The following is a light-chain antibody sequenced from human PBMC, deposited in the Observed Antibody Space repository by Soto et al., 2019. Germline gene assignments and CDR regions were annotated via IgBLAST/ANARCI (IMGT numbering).Light chain of an antibody. V-gene: IGKV3D-20*01. Sequence: IVLTQSPATLSLSPGERATLSCGASQSVSGSYLAWYQQRPGLAPRLLIYDASTRATGIPDRFSGSGSGTDFTLTISRLEPEDFAVYYCPQYDNSPARTFGQGTRLEIK. CDR1: QSVSGSY. CDR3: PQYDNSPART. CDR2: DAS. J-gene: IGKJ5*01.